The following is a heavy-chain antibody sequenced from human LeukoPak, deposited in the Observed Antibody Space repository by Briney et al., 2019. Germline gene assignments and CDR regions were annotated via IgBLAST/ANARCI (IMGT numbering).Heavy chain of an antibody. J-gene: IGHJ3*02. V-gene: IGHV3-23*01. Sequence: PGGSLRLSCAASGFTFGSFAMSWVRQAPGKGLEWVSGISGSGGTTYYADSVKGWFTISRDNPKNTLYLQMNSLRAEDTAVYYCAKGRLFPPAFDIWGQGTVVTVSS. CDR2: ISGSGGTT. CDR3: AKGRLFPPAFDI. CDR1: GFTFGSFA. D-gene: IGHD3-10*02.